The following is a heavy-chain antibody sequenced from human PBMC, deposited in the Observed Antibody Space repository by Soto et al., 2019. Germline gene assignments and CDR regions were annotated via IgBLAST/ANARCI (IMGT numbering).Heavy chain of an antibody. CDR1: GGSISSSSYY. CDR3: ARHSTWEGGGYFDY. CDR2: IYYSGST. D-gene: IGHD1-26*01. Sequence: QLQLQESGPGLVKPSETLSLTCTVSGGSISSSSYYWGWIRQPPGKGLEWIGSIYYSGSTYYNPSLKSRVTISVDTSKNQFSLKLSSVTAADTAVYYCARHSTWEGGGYFDYWGQGTLVTVSS. V-gene: IGHV4-39*01. J-gene: IGHJ4*02.